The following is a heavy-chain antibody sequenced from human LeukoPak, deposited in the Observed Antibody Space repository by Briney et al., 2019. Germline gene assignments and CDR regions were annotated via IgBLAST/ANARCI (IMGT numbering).Heavy chain of an antibody. V-gene: IGHV7-4-1*02. D-gene: IGHD3-16*02. CDR1: GGTFSSYA. CDR2: IHPSTGNP. Sequence: ASVKVSCKASGGTFSSYAISWVRQAPGQGLEWMGWIHPSTGNPTYARGFTGRFVFSLDTSVCTIYLQISGLKAEDTAVYFCARAFQSLGGLSLPDYWGQGTLVTVSS. J-gene: IGHJ4*02. CDR3: ARAFQSLGGLSLPDY.